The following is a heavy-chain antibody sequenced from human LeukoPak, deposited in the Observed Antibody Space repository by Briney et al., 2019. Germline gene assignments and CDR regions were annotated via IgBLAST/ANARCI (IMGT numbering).Heavy chain of an antibody. CDR2: ISSSGSTI. V-gene: IGHV3-48*03. Sequence: GGSLRLSCAASGFTFSSYEMNWVRQAPGKGLEWVSYISSSGSTIYYADSVKGRFTISRDNAKNSLYLQMNSLRPEYTALYYCAKRSAAGTVGYFDYWGQGTLVTVSS. CDR1: GFTFSSYE. D-gene: IGHD6-13*01. J-gene: IGHJ4*02. CDR3: AKRSAAGTVGYFDY.